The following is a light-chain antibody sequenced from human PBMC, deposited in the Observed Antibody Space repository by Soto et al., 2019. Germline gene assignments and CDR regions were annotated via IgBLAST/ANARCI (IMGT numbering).Light chain of an antibody. CDR2: GAS. CDR1: QSVSSN. V-gene: IGKV3-15*01. CDR3: QQYSDWPRT. J-gene: IGKJ1*01. Sequence: EIVMTQSPATLSVSPGERATLSCRASQSVSSNLAWYQQKPGQAPRLLIYGASTTATGIPARFSGSGSGTDFTLTIRSLQSEDFAVYYCQQYSDWPRTFGQGTKVEIK.